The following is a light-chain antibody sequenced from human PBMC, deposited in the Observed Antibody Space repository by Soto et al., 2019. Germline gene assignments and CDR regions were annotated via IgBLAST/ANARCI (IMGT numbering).Light chain of an antibody. Sequence: LQMTQSPSSLSASVGDRVTITCRASQSISSYLNWYQQKPGKAPKLPIYAASSLQSGVPSRFSGSGSGTDFTLTISSLQPEDFATYYCQQSYSTLWTFGQGTKVDIK. V-gene: IGKV1-39*01. J-gene: IGKJ1*01. CDR2: AAS. CDR3: QQSYSTLWT. CDR1: QSISSY.